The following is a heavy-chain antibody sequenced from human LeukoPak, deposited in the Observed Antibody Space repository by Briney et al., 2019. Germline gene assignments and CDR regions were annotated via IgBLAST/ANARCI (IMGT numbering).Heavy chain of an antibody. CDR2: LSSSGSAF. Sequence: GGSLRLSCEDSGFTFRSYEMNWVRQAPGKGLEWIAYLSSSGSAFSYADSVKGRFTIARDNAKNSLYLQMSSLTADDTALYYCVRSHHPGGWFDPWGQGTLVTVSS. CDR1: GFTFRSYE. D-gene: IGHD3-10*01. V-gene: IGHV3-48*03. CDR3: VRSHHPGGWFDP. J-gene: IGHJ5*02.